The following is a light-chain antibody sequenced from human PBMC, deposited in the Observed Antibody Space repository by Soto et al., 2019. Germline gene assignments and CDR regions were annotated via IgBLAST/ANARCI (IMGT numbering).Light chain of an antibody. J-gene: IGKJ4*01. V-gene: IGKV1-5*03. Sequence: DIQMTQSPSTLSASVGDRVTITCRASQSIKNWLAWYQQKPGKAPKLLISKASNLKSGVPSRFSGTGSGTEFTLTISSLLPDDFASYYCQQYDSYPFTFGGGTKVEI. CDR3: QQYDSYPFT. CDR2: KAS. CDR1: QSIKNW.